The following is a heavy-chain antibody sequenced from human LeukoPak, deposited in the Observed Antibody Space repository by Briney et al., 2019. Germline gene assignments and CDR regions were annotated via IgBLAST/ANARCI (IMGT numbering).Heavy chain of an antibody. CDR1: GGSFSGYY. V-gene: IGHV4-34*01. CDR2: INHSGST. Sequence: PSETLSLTCAVYGGSFSGYYWSWIRQPPGKGLEWIGEINHSGSTNYNPSLKSRVTISVDTSKNQFSLELSSVTAADTAVYYCARGKWIQLWPPSYYFDYWGQGTLVTVSS. J-gene: IGHJ4*02. D-gene: IGHD5-18*01. CDR3: ARGKWIQLWPPSYYFDY.